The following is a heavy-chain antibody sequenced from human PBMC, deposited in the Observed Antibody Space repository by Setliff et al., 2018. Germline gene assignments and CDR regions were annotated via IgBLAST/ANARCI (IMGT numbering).Heavy chain of an antibody. CDR2: ISSRSDII. J-gene: IGHJ6*03. CDR1: GITFSTYS. CDR3: AKPTTVTTTHYYYYMDV. Sequence: PGGSLRLSCAASGITFSTYSMNWVRQAPGKGLEWVSYISSRSDIIYYADSVKGRFTISRDNAKDSLYLQVNSLRAEDTAVYYCAKPTTVTTTHYYYYMDVWGKGTTVTVSS. D-gene: IGHD4-4*01. V-gene: IGHV3-48*01.